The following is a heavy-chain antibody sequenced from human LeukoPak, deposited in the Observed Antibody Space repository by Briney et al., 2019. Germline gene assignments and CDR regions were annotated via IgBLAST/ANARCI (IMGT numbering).Heavy chain of an antibody. CDR1: GGSISSGGYY. CDR2: IYYSGST. J-gene: IGHJ4*02. Sequence: SETLSLTCTISGGSISSGGYYWSWIRQHPGKGLEWIGYIYYSGSTYYNPSLKSRVTISVDTSKNQFSLKLSSVTAADTAVYYCARERRDGYNPPTYWGQGTLVTVSS. CDR3: ARERRDGYNPPTY. D-gene: IGHD5-12*01. V-gene: IGHV4-31*03.